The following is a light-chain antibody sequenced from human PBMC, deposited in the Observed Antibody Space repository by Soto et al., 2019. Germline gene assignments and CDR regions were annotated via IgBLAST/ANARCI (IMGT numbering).Light chain of an antibody. Sequence: QSALTQPASVSGSPGQSITISCTGTSSDVGGYDHVSWYQQHPGKAPKLIIYDVTVRPSGISPRFSGSKSDNTASLAVSGLQPEDEADYYCSSYTNKDTLVFGGGTKLPS. CDR2: DVT. CDR1: SSDVGGYDH. J-gene: IGLJ3*02. CDR3: SSYTNKDTLV. V-gene: IGLV2-14*03.